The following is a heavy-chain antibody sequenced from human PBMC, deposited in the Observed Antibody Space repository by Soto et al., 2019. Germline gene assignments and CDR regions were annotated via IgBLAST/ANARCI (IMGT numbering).Heavy chain of an antibody. CDR3: ARRGVRFDP. J-gene: IGHJ5*02. V-gene: IGHV3-74*03. D-gene: IGHD3-10*01. Sequence: QPGGSLRLSCAASGFTFSSYWMHWVRQAPGEGLVWVSRINGDASTTSYADSVKGRFTVSRDNAKNTLYLQMNSLRVEDTAVYYCARRGVRFDPWGQGTLVTVSS. CDR2: INGDASTT. CDR1: GFTFSSYW.